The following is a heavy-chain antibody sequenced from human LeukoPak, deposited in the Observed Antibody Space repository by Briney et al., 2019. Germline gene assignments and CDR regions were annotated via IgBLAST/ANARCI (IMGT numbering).Heavy chain of an antibody. V-gene: IGHV4-34*01. CDR1: GGSFSGYY. Sequence: PSETLSLTCAVYGGSFSGYYWGWIRQPPGKGLEWIGSIYYSGSPNYNPSLKSRVTISIDTSKNQFSLKLSSATAADTAVYYCVRDRVGTTGVPYFDFWGQGTLVTVSS. D-gene: IGHD1-26*01. CDR2: IYYSGSP. CDR3: VRDRVGTTGVPYFDF. J-gene: IGHJ4*01.